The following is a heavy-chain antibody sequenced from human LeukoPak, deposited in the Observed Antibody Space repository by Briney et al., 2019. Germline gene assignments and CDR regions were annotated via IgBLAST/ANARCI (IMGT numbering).Heavy chain of an antibody. D-gene: IGHD5-18*01. V-gene: IGHV4-59*12. CDR1: GGSISSYY. CDR3: ARGRREYSYGTGIFDY. J-gene: IGHJ4*02. CDR2: IYYSGST. Sequence: SETLSLTCTVSGGSISSYYWSWIRQPPGKGLEWIGYIYYSGSTNYNPPLKSRVTISVDTSKNQFSLKLSSVTAADTAVYYCARGRREYSYGTGIFDYWGQGTLVTVSS.